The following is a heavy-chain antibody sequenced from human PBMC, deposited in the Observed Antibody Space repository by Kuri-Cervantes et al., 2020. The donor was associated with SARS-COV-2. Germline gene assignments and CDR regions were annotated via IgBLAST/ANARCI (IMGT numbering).Heavy chain of an antibody. V-gene: IGHV4-30-4*08. J-gene: IGHJ5*02. D-gene: IGHD3-3*02. Sequence: SETLSLTCTVSGGSISSGDNFWTWIRQAPGKGLEWIGYIYHTGNTFYNPSFESRLTVSVDTSKNQFFLSLTSVTAADTAVYYCARDSAVSIFGVVNWFDPWGQGTLVTVSS. CDR1: GGSISSGDNF. CDR3: ARDSAVSIFGVVNWFDP. CDR2: IYHTGNT.